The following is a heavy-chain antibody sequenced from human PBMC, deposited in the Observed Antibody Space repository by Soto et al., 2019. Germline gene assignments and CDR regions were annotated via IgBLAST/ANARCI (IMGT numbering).Heavy chain of an antibody. CDR3: AKDLPGWLPSPTSSRY. V-gene: IGHV4-30-2*01. Sequence: PSETLSLTCAVSGGSISNGGYSWSWIRQPPGKGLEWIGYIYHSGSTYYNPSLKSRVTISVDRSKNQFSLKLSSVTAADTAVYYCAKDLPGWLPSPTSSRYWGQGTLVTVSS. J-gene: IGHJ4*02. D-gene: IGHD3-22*01. CDR1: GGSISNGGYS. CDR2: IYHSGST.